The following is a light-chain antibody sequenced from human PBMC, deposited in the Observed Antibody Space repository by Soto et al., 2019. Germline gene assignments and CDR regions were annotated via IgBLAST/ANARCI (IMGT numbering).Light chain of an antibody. Sequence: QSVLTQPPSASGTPGQRVTISCSGSSSNIGSNVVNLYQQLPGTTPNLLIYSNNQRPSGVTDRFSGSKSGTSASLAISGLQSEAEDDYYCETWDDGLNDQVFGGGTKLTVL. V-gene: IGLV1-44*01. J-gene: IGLJ3*02. CDR1: SSNIGSNV. CDR3: ETWDDGLNDQV. CDR2: SNN.